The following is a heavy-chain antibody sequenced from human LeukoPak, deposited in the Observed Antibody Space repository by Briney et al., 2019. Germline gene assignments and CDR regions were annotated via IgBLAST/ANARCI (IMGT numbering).Heavy chain of an antibody. V-gene: IGHV3-74*01. J-gene: IGHJ6*02. CDR2: INSDGSST. D-gene: IGHD1-14*01. CDR3: ARVRTRYYGMDV. Sequence: PGGSLRLSCAASGFTFSSYWMHWVRQAPGMGLVWVSRINSDGSSTSYADSVKGRFTISRDNAKNTLYLQMNSLRAEDTAVYYCARVRTRYYGMDVWGQGTTVTVSS. CDR1: GFTFSSYW.